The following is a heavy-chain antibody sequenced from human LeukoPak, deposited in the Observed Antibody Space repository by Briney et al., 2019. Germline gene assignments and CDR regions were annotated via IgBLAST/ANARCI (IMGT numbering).Heavy chain of an antibody. J-gene: IGHJ6*02. D-gene: IGHD4-17*01. CDR3: ARDRGGPYGDYGHYGMDV. CDR1: GGSISSSSYY. CDR2: IYYSGST. V-gene: IGHV4-39*07. Sequence: SETLSLTCTVSGGSISSSSYYWGWIRQPPGKGLEWIGSIYYSGSTYYNPSLKSRVTISVDTSKNQFSLKLSSVTAADTAVYYCARDRGGPYGDYGHYGMDVWGQGTTVTVSS.